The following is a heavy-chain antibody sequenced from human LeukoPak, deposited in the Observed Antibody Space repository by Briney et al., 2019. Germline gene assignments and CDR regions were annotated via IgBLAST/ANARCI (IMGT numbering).Heavy chain of an antibody. CDR3: ARHQHYHYDMDV. V-gene: IGHV4-39*01. Sequence: SETLSLTCTVPGGSISTSSYYWGWIRQPPGKGLEWIGSIYYSGSTYYNPSLKSRVTISVDTSKNQFSLKLSSVTAADTAVYYCARHQHYHYDMDVWGQGATVTVSS. CDR2: IYYSGST. J-gene: IGHJ6*02. CDR1: GGSISTSSYY.